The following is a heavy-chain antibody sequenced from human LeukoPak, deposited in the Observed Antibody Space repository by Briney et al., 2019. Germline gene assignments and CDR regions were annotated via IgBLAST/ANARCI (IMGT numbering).Heavy chain of an antibody. CDR1: GGSLINYY. CDR3: ARVSSSGILDY. Sequence: PSETLSLTCTVSGGSLINYYWSWIRQPPGKGLEWIGYIYYSGSTNYNPSLKSRVTISVDTSKNQFSVKLSYVTAADTAGYYCARVSSSGILDYWGQGTLVTVSS. J-gene: IGHJ4*02. V-gene: IGHV4-59*01. D-gene: IGHD3-22*01. CDR2: IYYSGST.